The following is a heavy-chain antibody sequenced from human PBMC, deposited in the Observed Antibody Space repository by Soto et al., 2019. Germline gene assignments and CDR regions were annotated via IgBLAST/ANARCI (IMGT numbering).Heavy chain of an antibody. J-gene: IGHJ2*01. CDR3: ARRGKGEQPLAPGWYFDL. Sequence: QLQLQESGPGLVKPSETLSLTCTVSGGSISSSSYYWGWIRQPPGKGLEWIGSIYYSGSTYYNPSLKSRVTISVDTSKNQFSLKLSSVTAADTAVYYCARRGKGEQPLAPGWYFDLWGRGTLVTVSS. CDR2: IYYSGST. CDR1: GGSISSSSYY. V-gene: IGHV4-39*01. D-gene: IGHD6-13*01.